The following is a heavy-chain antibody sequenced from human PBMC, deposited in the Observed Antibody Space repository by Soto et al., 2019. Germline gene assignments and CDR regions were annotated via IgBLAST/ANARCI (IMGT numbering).Heavy chain of an antibody. J-gene: IGHJ6*02. CDR2: IYYSGST. Sequence: SETLSLTCTVSGGSISSYYWSWIRQPPGKGLEWIGYIYYSGSTNYNPSLKSRVTISVDTSKNQFSLKLSSVTAADTAVYYCARERAFSGYYYGMDVWCQGTTVT. D-gene: IGHD3-3*01. CDR1: GGSISSYY. CDR3: ARERAFSGYYYGMDV. V-gene: IGHV4-59*01.